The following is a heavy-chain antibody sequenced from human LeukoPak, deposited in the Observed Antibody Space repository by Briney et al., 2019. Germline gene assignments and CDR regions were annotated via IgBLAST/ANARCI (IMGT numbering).Heavy chain of an antibody. CDR3: ARVYSGSTGFDY. J-gene: IGHJ4*02. Sequence: PGGSLRLSCAASGFTFSDYYMSWIRQAPGKGLEWVSYISTSGSTIYYTDSVKGRFTISRDNAKNSLYLQMNTLRADDTAVYYCARVYSGSTGFDYWGQGTLVTVSS. D-gene: IGHD6-19*01. CDR2: ISTSGSTI. V-gene: IGHV3-11*01. CDR1: GFTFSDYY.